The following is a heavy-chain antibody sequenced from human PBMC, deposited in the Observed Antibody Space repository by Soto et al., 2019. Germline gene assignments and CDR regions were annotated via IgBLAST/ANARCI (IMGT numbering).Heavy chain of an antibody. V-gene: IGHV4-39*02. CDR1: GGSISRTTYF. Sequence: QLQLQESGPGLVKPSETLSLTCTVSGGSISRTTYFWGWIRQPPGKGLEWIGSIYHSGSTNYNPSLKSRVTISVDTSKNHFSLRLTSLTAADTAVYFCARLDYGGKSNYGGQGTLVTVSS. CDR3: ARLDYGGKSNY. CDR2: IYHSGST. D-gene: IGHD4-17*01. J-gene: IGHJ4*02.